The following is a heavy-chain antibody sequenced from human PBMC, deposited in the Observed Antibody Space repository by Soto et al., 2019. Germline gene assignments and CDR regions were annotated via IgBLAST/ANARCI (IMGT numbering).Heavy chain of an antibody. V-gene: IGHV3-48*04. CDR1: GFTFSTYS. CDR3: ARRAVAGSQIDY. Sequence: GGSLRLSCAASGFTFSTYSMNWVRRAPGKGLEWVSYISSNGTTICYADSVKGRFTISRDNAKNTLYLQMNSLRAEDTAVYYCARRAVAGSQIDYWGQGTLVTVSS. D-gene: IGHD6-19*01. J-gene: IGHJ4*02. CDR2: ISSNGTTI.